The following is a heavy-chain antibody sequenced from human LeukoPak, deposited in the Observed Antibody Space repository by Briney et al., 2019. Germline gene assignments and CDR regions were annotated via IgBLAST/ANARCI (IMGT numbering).Heavy chain of an antibody. CDR3: ARVVVVAATNYYYYMDV. Sequence: SETLSLTCTVSGGSISSYYWSWIRRPPGKGLEWIGYIYTSGSTNYNPSLKSRVTISVDTSKNQFSLKLSSVTAADTAVYYCARVVVVAATNYYYYMDVWGKGTTVTVSS. V-gene: IGHV4-4*09. CDR2: IYTSGST. D-gene: IGHD2-15*01. J-gene: IGHJ6*03. CDR1: GGSISSYY.